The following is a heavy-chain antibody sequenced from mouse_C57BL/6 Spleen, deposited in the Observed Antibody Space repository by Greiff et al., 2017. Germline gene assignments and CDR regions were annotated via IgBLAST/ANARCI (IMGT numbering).Heavy chain of an antibody. CDR2: ISDGGSYT. CDR1: GFTFSSYA. CDR3: ARDKSVVAREAWFAY. Sequence: EVHLVESGGGLVKPGGSLKLSCAASGFTFSSYAMSWVRQTPEKRLEWVATISDGGSYTYYPDNVKGRFTISRDNAKNNLYLQMSHLKSEDTAMYYCARDKSVVAREAWFAYWGQGTLVTVSA. D-gene: IGHD1-1*01. J-gene: IGHJ3*01. V-gene: IGHV5-4*01.